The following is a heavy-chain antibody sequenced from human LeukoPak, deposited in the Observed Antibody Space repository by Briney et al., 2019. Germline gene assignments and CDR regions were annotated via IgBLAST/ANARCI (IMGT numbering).Heavy chain of an antibody. D-gene: IGHD3-10*01. CDR2: IYTSGTT. V-gene: IGHV4-4*07. CDR1: GGSFSSYY. Sequence: SETLSLTCAVYGGSFSSYYWSWIRQPAGKGLEWIGRIYTSGTTNYSPSLKSRVTMSVDTSKDQFSLKLNSVIAADTAVYYCAREYGSGSRALDYWGQGTLVTVSS. J-gene: IGHJ4*02. CDR3: AREYGSGSRALDY.